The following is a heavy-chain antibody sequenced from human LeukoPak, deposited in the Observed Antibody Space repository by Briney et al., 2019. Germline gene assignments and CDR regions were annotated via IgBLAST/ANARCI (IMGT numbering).Heavy chain of an antibody. Sequence: SQTLSLTCTVSGGSISSGSYYWSWIRQPAGKGLEWIGRIYTSGSTNYNPSLTSRVTISLDTSKNHFSLKLSSVTAADTAVYYCARGINVGDNSGYDYWGXGTLVTVSS. J-gene: IGHJ4*01. CDR2: IYTSGST. D-gene: IGHD6-19*01. CDR3: ARGINVGDNSGYDY. CDR1: GGSISSGSYY. V-gene: IGHV4-61*02.